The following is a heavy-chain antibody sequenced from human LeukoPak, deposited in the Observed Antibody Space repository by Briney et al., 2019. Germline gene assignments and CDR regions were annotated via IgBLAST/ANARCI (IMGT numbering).Heavy chain of an antibody. CDR2: INHSGST. CDR1: GGSFSGYY. J-gene: IGHJ4*02. CDR3: ARGVDY. V-gene: IGHV4-34*01. Sequence: SETLSLTCAVYGGSFSGYYWSWIRQPPGKGLEWIGEINHSGSTNYNPSLKSRVTISVDTSKSQFSLKMTSVTAADTGLYYCARGVDYWGQGTVVTVSS.